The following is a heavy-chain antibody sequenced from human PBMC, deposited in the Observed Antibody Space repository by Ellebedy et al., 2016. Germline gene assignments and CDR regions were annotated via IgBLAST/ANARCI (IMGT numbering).Heavy chain of an antibody. V-gene: IGHV4-31*03. J-gene: IGHJ3*02. Sequence: SETLSLTXTVSGGSISSGGYYWSWIRQHPGKGLEWIGYIYYSGSTYYNPSLKSRVTISVDTSKNQFSLKLSSVTAADTAVYYCAREPHDGGSAFDIWGQGTMVTVSS. D-gene: IGHD1-1*01. CDR3: AREPHDGGSAFDI. CDR2: IYYSGST. CDR1: GGSISSGGYY.